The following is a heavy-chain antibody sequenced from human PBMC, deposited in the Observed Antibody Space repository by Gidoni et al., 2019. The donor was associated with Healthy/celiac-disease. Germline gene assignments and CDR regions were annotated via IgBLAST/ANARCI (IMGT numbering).Heavy chain of an antibody. Sequence: QLQLQESGPGLVKPSETLSLTCTVSGGSISSSSYYWGWIRQPPGKGLEWIGSIYYSGSTYYNPSLKSRVTISVDTSKNQFSLKLSSVTAADTAVYYCASDLSSRAEFDYWGQGTLVTVSS. CDR2: IYYSGST. CDR3: ASDLSSRAEFDY. CDR1: GGSISSSSYY. J-gene: IGHJ4*02. V-gene: IGHV4-39*01.